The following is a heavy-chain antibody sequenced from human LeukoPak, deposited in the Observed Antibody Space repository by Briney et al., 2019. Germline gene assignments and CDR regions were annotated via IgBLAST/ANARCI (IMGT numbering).Heavy chain of an antibody. D-gene: IGHD3-10*01. Sequence: SETLSLTCAVYGGSFSGYYWSWIRQPPGKGLEWIGEINHSGSTNYNPSLKSRVTISVDTSKNQFSLKLSSVTAADTAVYYCARSYTMVRGASGAFDIWGQGTMVTVSS. CDR1: GGSFSGYY. CDR3: ARSYTMVRGASGAFDI. J-gene: IGHJ3*02. CDR2: INHSGST. V-gene: IGHV4-34*01.